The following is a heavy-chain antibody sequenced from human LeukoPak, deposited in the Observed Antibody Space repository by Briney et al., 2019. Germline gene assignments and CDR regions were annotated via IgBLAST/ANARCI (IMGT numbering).Heavy chain of an antibody. D-gene: IGHD3-10*01. V-gene: IGHV4-34*01. CDR3: ARVHRYMVRGVIIKWFDY. CDR2: INHSGST. Sequence: SETLSLTCAVYGGSFSGYYWSWIRQPLGKGLEWIGEINHSGSTNYNPSLKSRVTISVDASKNQFSLKLSSVTAADTAVYYCARVHRYMVRGVIIKWFDYWGQGTLVTVSS. CDR1: GGSFSGYY. J-gene: IGHJ4*02.